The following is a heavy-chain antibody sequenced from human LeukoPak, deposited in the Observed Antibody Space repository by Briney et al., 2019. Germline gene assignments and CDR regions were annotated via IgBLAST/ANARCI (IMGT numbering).Heavy chain of an antibody. J-gene: IGHJ5*02. Sequence: PGGSLRISCTASGFTFGDYAMSWVRQAPGKGLEWVGFIRSKAYGGTTEYAASVKGRFTISRDDSKSIAYLQMNSLKTEDTAVYYCTIVRGGNSGYNWFDPWGQGTLVTVSS. CDR3: TIVRGGNSGYNWFDP. CDR1: GFTFGDYA. D-gene: IGHD4-23*01. CDR2: IRSKAYGGTT. V-gene: IGHV3-49*04.